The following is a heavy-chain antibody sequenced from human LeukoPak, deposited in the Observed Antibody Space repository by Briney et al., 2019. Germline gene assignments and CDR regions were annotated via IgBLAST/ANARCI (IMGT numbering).Heavy chain of an antibody. CDR2: IYISGST. CDR3: ARDRGTWNDDGFDY. V-gene: IGHV4-4*07. CDR1: GGSISSYY. Sequence: SETLSLTCTVAGGSISSYYWSWIRQPAGKGLEWIGRIYISGSTNYNPSLKSRVTMSVDTSKNQFSLKLSSVTAADTAVYYCARDRGTWNDDGFDYWGQGTLVTVSS. J-gene: IGHJ4*02. D-gene: IGHD1-1*01.